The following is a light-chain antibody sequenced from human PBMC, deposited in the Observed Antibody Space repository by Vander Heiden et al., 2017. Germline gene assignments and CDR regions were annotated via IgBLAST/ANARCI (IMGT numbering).Light chain of an antibody. V-gene: IGKV1-33*01. CDR3: QQDDNLPIT. CDR1: QDISNY. J-gene: IGKJ5*01. Sequence: DIQMTQSPSSLSASVGDRVTITCQASQDISNYLNWYQQKPGKAPKLLIYDASNLETGVPSRFSGSGSGTDFTFTISRLQPEDIATYYCQQDDNLPITFGQGTRLXIK. CDR2: DAS.